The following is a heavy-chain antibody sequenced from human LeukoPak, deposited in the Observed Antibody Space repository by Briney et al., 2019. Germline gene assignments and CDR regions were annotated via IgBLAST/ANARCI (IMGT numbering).Heavy chain of an antibody. CDR2: ISYDGSNK. CDR1: GFTFSDYY. J-gene: IGHJ4*02. D-gene: IGHD3-22*01. CDR3: AKDRPAYYYDSSGLFDY. V-gene: IGHV3-30*18. Sequence: PGGSLRLSCAASGFTFSDYYMSWVRQAPGKGLEWVAVISYDGSNKYYADSVKGRFTISRDNSKNTLYLQMNSLRAEDTAVYYCAKDRPAYYYDSSGLFDYWGQGTLVTVSS.